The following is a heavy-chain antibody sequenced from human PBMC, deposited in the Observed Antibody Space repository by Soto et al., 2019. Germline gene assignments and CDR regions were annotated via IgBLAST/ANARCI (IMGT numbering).Heavy chain of an antibody. CDR2: IGTAGDT. V-gene: IGHV3-13*01. Sequence: EVQLVESGGGLVQPGGSLRLSCAASGFTFSSYDMHWVRQATGKGLEWVSAIGTAGDTYYPGSVKGRFTIPRENAKNSLYLQMNSLRAGDTAVYYCARGSDVVSSSPYFDYWGQGTLVTVSS. D-gene: IGHD6-6*01. J-gene: IGHJ4*02. CDR3: ARGSDVVSSSPYFDY. CDR1: GFTFSSYD.